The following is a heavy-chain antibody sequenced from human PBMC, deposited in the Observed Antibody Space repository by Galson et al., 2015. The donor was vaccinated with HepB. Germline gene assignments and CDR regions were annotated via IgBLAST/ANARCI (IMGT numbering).Heavy chain of an antibody. Sequence: SVKVSCKVSGYTFINYGISWVRQAPGQGLEWMGWISAYNGYTNYEQRFQGRVTMTTDTSTSTAYMALRSLRSDDTAVYYCARVVRGGASYFDYWGQGTLVTVSS. D-gene: IGHD4-23*01. CDR1: GYTFINYG. J-gene: IGHJ4*02. CDR3: ARVVRGGASYFDY. V-gene: IGHV1-18*01. CDR2: ISAYNGYT.